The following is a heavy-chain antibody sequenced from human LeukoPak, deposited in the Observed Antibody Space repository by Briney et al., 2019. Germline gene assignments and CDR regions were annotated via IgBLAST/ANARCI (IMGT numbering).Heavy chain of an antibody. CDR2: IYFSGTT. CDR3: ARDGAGDYYDSSGYYYED. D-gene: IGHD3-22*01. V-gene: IGHV4-30-4*02. Sequence: SETLSLTCTVSGGSISSGDYYWSWIRQPPGKALEWIGYIYFSGTTYYKPALKSRVSMSVDTSKNQFSLKLSSVTAADTAVYYCARDGAGDYYDSSGYYYEDWGQGTLVTVSS. J-gene: IGHJ4*02. CDR1: GGSISSGDYY.